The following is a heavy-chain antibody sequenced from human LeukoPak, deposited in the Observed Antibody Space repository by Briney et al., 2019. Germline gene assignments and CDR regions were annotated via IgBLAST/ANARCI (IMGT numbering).Heavy chain of an antibody. D-gene: IGHD3-16*01. Sequence: GGSLRLSCAASGFYFRSEAMAWVRQAPGRGLEWVSGINDSGSSTYYADSVRGRFTISRDNSKNTLYLQMNNMRAEDTAVYYCAHGRRATSGTGYYSEYWGQGTLVTVSS. CDR1: GFYFRSEA. J-gene: IGHJ4*02. CDR2: INDSGSST. CDR3: AHGRRATSGTGYYSEY. V-gene: IGHV3-23*01.